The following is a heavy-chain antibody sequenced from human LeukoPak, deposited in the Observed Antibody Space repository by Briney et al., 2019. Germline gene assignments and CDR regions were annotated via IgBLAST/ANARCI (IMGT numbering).Heavy chain of an antibody. CDR2: ISSSSSTI. CDR3: ARVAPRSAESLTY. J-gene: IGHJ4*02. CDR1: GFTFSSYS. V-gene: IGHV3-48*01. Sequence: GGSLRLSCAASGFTFSSYSMNWVRQAPGKGLEWVSYISSSSSTIYYADSVKGRFTISRDNAKNSLYLQMNSLRAEDTAVYYCARVAPRSAESLTYWGQGTLVTVSS. D-gene: IGHD2-2*01.